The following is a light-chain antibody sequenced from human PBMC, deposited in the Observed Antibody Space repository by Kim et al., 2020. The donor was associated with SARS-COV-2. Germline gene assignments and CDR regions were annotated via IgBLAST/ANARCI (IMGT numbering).Light chain of an antibody. J-gene: IGKJ2*01. Sequence: EIVLTQSPGTLSLSPGERATLSCRASQSVSSSYLAWYQQKPGQAPRLLIYDASSRPTGIPDRFSGSGSGTDFTLTISRLEPEDFAVYYCQQYGSSPLYTFGQETKLEI. V-gene: IGKV3-20*01. CDR1: QSVSSSY. CDR3: QQYGSSPLYT. CDR2: DAS.